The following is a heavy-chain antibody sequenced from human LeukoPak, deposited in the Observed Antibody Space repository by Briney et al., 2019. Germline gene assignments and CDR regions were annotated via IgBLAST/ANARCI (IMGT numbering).Heavy chain of an antibody. D-gene: IGHD7-27*01. Sequence: SVKVSCKASGGTFGSYAISWVRQAPGQGLEWMGGIIPILGIANYAQKFQGRVTITADKSTSTAYMELSSLRSEDTAVYYCARGLGHYYYYYMDVWGKGTTVAVSS. J-gene: IGHJ6*03. V-gene: IGHV1-69*10. CDR2: IIPILGIA. CDR1: GGTFGSYA. CDR3: ARGLGHYYYYYMDV.